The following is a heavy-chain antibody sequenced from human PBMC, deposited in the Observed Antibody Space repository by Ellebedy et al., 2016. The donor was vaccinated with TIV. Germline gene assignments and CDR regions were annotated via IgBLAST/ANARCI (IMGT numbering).Heavy chain of an antibody. Sequence: AASVKVSCKASGVTFSRYAVSWLRQAPGQGLEWMGTLIPMYGKTHYAQKLQGRVTLAADESTNTAFMELSSLKSEDTAIYYCARGEYRNWFDPWGQGTLVTVSS. D-gene: IGHD3-10*01. CDR1: GVTFSRYA. J-gene: IGHJ5*02. CDR2: LIPMYGKT. V-gene: IGHV1-69*13. CDR3: ARGEYRNWFDP.